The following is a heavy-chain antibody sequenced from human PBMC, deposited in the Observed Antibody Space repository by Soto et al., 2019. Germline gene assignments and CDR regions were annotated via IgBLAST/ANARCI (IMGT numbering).Heavy chain of an antibody. D-gene: IGHD3-22*01. CDR1: GYTFTSYG. CDR2: IIPIFGTA. CDR3: ARDAGRERYDSSGYYSGDAFDI. V-gene: IGHV1-69*13. J-gene: IGHJ3*02. Sequence: SVKVSCKASGYTFTSYGISWVRQAPGQGLEWMGGIIPIFGTANHAQKFQGRVTITADESTSTAYMELSSLRSEDTAVYYCARDAGRERYDSSGYYSGDAFDIWGQGTMVTVSS.